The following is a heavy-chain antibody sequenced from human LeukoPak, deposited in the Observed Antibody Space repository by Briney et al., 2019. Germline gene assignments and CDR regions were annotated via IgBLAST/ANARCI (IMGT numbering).Heavy chain of an antibody. CDR1: GFTFSGYS. V-gene: IGHV3-48*04. CDR3: ARRDGSGSFQY. J-gene: IGHJ4*02. CDR2: ISSSSSTI. Sequence: GGSLRLSCAASGFTFSGYSMNWVRQAPGKGLEWVSYISSSSSTIYYADSAKGRFTISRDNAKNSLYLQMNSLRAEDTAVYYCARRDGSGSFQYWGQGTLVTVSS. D-gene: IGHD3-10*01.